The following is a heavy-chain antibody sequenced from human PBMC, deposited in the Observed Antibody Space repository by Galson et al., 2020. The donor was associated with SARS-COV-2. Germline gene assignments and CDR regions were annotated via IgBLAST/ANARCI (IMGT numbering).Heavy chain of an antibody. Sequence: GESLKISCVASGLTFRNYAMTWVRQAPGKGLEWVSVIRGSGDNTQYADFAKGRFTISRDTSKNMLYLEMSSLRVEDTAVYYCAFSSRPGNSPPYYWGQGTMVTVSS. CDR1: GLTFRNYA. CDR3: AFSSRPGNSPPYY. D-gene: IGHD5-12*01. V-gene: IGHV3-23*01. J-gene: IGHJ4*02. CDR2: IRGSGDNT.